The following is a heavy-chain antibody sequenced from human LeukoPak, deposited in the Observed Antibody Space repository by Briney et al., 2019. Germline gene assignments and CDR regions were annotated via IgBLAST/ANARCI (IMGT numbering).Heavy chain of an antibody. CDR2: ISGSGGST. J-gene: IGHJ4*02. Sequence: GGSLRLSCAASGFTFSSYAMSWVRQAPGKGLEWVSAISGSGGSTYYADSVKGRFTISRDNSKNTLYLQMNSLRAEDTAVYYCAKDSSWLFFTGYDKYFDYWGQGTLVTVSS. V-gene: IGHV3-23*01. D-gene: IGHD3-22*01. CDR1: GFTFSSYA. CDR3: AKDSSWLFFTGYDKYFDY.